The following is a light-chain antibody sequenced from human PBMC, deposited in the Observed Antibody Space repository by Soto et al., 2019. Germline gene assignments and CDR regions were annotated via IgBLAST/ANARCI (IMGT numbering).Light chain of an antibody. CDR2: GAS. V-gene: IGKV3-20*01. CDR3: QQYGSSPVT. CDR1: QSVTSSY. Sequence: EIVLTQSPGTLSLSPGERATLTCRASQSVTSSYLAWYQQKPGQAPRLLMYGASSRATGIPDRFSGSGSGTDFTLTISRLEPEDFAVYYCQQYGSSPVTFCPGTTVDIK. J-gene: IGKJ3*01.